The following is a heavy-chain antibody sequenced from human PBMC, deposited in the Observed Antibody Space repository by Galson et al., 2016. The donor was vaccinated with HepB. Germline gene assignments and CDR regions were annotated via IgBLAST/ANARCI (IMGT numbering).Heavy chain of an antibody. CDR2: IYYSVKT. Sequence: TLSLTCTVSGGSISGGGYFWTWIRQHPGKGLEWIGYIYYSVKTYYNPSLKSRVTISVDTSKNQFSLKLNSATAADTAIYYCARGRRGFREWGTWFDPWGQGTLVIVSS. D-gene: IGHD3-10*01. CDR3: ARGRRGFREWGTWFDP. CDR1: GGSISGGGYF. J-gene: IGHJ5*02. V-gene: IGHV4-31*03.